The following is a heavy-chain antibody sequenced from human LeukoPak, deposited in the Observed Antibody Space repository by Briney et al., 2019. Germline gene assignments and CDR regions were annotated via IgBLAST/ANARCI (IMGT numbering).Heavy chain of an antibody. CDR2: ISGSGGST. J-gene: IGHJ5*02. D-gene: IGHD1-26*01. V-gene: IGHV3-23*01. CDR3: AKGQVGATRKGWFDP. CDR1: GFTFSSYA. Sequence: GGSLRLSCAASGFTFSSYAMSWVRQAPGKGLEWVSAISGSGGSTYYADPVKGRFTISRDNSKNTLYLQMNSLRAEDTAVYYCAKGQVGATRKGWFDPWGQGTLVTVSS.